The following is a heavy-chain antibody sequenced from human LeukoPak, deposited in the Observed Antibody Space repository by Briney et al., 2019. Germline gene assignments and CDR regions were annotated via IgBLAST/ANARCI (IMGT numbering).Heavy chain of an antibody. D-gene: IGHD3-10*01. CDR3: ATNRWFGEFPFDY. J-gene: IGHJ4*02. CDR1: GFTFSSYS. CDR2: ISSSSSTI. Sequence: GGSLRLSCAASGFTFSSYSMNWVRQAPGKGLEWVSYISSSSSTIYYADSVKGRFTISRDNAKNSLYLQMNSLRAEDTAVYYCATNRWFGEFPFDYWGQGTLVTVSS. V-gene: IGHV3-48*01.